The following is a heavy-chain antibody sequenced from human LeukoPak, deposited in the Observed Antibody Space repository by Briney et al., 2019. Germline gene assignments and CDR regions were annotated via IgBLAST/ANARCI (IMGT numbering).Heavy chain of an antibody. J-gene: IGHJ4*01. CDR1: GGSISSGGYY. CDR3: AREGVAYSSSSGPEC. CDR2: IYYSGRT. V-gene: IGHV4-31*03. Sequence: PSQTLSLTCTVSGGSISSGGYYWSWIRHHPGKGLEWIGYIYYSGRTYDNPSLTSRVRFSVDTSKTQFSLKLRSVTAADTAVYSCAREGVAYSSSSGPECWGNGTLVTV. D-gene: IGHD6-6*01.